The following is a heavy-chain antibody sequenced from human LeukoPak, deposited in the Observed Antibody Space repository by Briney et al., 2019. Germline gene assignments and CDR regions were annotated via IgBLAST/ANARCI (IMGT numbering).Heavy chain of an antibody. CDR2: IRYDGSNK. CDR3: ARDPLDYYGSGTMYYFDY. D-gene: IGHD3-10*01. J-gene: IGHJ4*02. V-gene: IGHV3-30*02. Sequence: GGSLRLSCAASGFTFSSYGMHWVRQAPGKGLEWVAFIRYDGSNKYYADSVKGRFTISRDNSKNTLYLQMNSLRAEDTAVYYCARDPLDYYGSGTMYYFDYWGQGTLVTVSS. CDR1: GFTFSSYG.